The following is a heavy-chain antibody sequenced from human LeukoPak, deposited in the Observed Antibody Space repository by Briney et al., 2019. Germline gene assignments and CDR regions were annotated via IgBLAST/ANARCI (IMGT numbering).Heavy chain of an antibody. CDR3: ARGEYSSGQYYFDY. Sequence: GASVKVSCKASGYTFTGYYMHWVQQAPGQGLEWMGWINPNSGGTNYAQKFQGRVTMTRDTSISTAYMEVSRLRSDDTAVYYCARGEYSSGQYYFDYWGQGTLVTVSS. CDR2: INPNSGGT. J-gene: IGHJ4*02. CDR1: GYTFTGYY. V-gene: IGHV1-2*02. D-gene: IGHD6-19*01.